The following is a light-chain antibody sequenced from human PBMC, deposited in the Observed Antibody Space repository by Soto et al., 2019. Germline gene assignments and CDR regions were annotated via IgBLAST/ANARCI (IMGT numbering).Light chain of an antibody. J-gene: IGKJ1*01. V-gene: IGKV1-5*01. Sequence: DVQMTQSPSTLSASVGDRVTITCRASQPINSWLAWFQQKPGKAPQLLIHDASSLESGVPPRFSGIGFGTDFTLTITNLQPEDVSTYYCQQYNTFPWTFGQGTRVEVK. CDR2: DAS. CDR3: QQYNTFPWT. CDR1: QPINSW.